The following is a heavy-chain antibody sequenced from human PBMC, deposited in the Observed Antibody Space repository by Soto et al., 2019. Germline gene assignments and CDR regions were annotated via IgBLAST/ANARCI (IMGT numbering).Heavy chain of an antibody. J-gene: IGHJ3*02. D-gene: IGHD2-2*01. CDR1: GYTFTSYD. CDR3: ARPYCSSTSCYWHDALDI. Sequence: GASVKVSCKASGYTFTSYDINWVRQATGQGLEWMGWMNPNSGNTGYAQKFQGRVTMTRNTSISTAYMELSSLRSEDTAVYYCARPYCSSTSCYWHDALDIWGQGTMVTVSS. V-gene: IGHV1-8*01. CDR2: MNPNSGNT.